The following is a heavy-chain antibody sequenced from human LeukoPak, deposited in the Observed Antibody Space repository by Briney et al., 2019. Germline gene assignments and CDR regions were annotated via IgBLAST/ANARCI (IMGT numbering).Heavy chain of an antibody. V-gene: IGHV3-21*01. Sequence: GGSLRLSCAASGFTFSSYSMNWIRQAPGKGLEWVSSISSSSSYIYYADSVKGRFTISRDNAKNSLYLQMNSLRAEDTAVYYCARAPRGSSWFPYDAFDIWGQGTMVTVSS. CDR1: GFTFSSYS. D-gene: IGHD6-13*01. J-gene: IGHJ3*02. CDR2: ISSSSSYI. CDR3: ARAPRGSSWFPYDAFDI.